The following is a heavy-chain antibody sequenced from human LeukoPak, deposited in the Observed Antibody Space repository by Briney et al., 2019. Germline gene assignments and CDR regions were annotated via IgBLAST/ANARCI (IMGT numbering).Heavy chain of an antibody. Sequence: ASVKVSCKASGYTFTGYYVHWVRQAPGQGLEWMGWINPNSGGTNYAQKFQGRVTMTRDTSISTAYMELSRLRSDDTAAYYCARVTIFMAARPESDYYYGMDVWGQGTTVTVSS. CDR1: GYTFTGYY. V-gene: IGHV1-2*02. J-gene: IGHJ6*02. D-gene: IGHD6-6*01. CDR2: INPNSGGT. CDR3: ARVTIFMAARPESDYYYGMDV.